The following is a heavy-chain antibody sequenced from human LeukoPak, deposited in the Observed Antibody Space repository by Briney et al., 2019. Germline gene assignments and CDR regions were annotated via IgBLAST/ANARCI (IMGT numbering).Heavy chain of an antibody. V-gene: IGHV1-69*01. J-gene: IGHJ6*02. Sequence: SVKVSCKASGGTFSSYAISWGRQAPGQGLEWMGGIIPIFGTANYAQKFQGRVTITADESTSTAYMELSSLRSEDTAVYYCARNPDTVTTFYYYYGMDVWGQGTTVTVSS. CDR2: IIPIFGTA. CDR3: ARNPDTVTTFYYYYGMDV. CDR1: GGTFSSYA. D-gene: IGHD4-17*01.